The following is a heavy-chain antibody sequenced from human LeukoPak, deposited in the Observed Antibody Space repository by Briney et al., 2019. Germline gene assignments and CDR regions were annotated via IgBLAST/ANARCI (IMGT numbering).Heavy chain of an antibody. CDR3: ASGIQLWAPFDY. CDR1: GGSISSSSYY. CDR2: IYYSGST. J-gene: IGHJ4*02. Sequence: SETLSLTCTVSGGSISSSSYYWGWIRQPPGKGLEWIGSIYYSGSTYYNPSLKSRVTISVDTSKNQFSLKLSSVTAADTAVYYCASGIQLWAPFDYWGQGTLVTVSP. D-gene: IGHD5-18*01. V-gene: IGHV4-39*07.